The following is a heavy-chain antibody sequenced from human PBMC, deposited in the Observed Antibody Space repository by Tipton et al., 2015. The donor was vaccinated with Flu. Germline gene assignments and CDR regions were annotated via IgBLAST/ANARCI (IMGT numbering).Heavy chain of an antibody. CDR3: ARGAGWLHHLALNFSHALDV. V-gene: IGHV4-59*01. CDR1: GGSISTYY. J-gene: IGHJ6*02. CDR2: IHYSGST. Sequence: TLSLTCTVSGGSISTYYWSWVRQPPGKGLEWIGNIHYSGSTNYNPSLKSRLTISIDTSKNQFSLKLTSVTAADTAVYYCARGAGWLHHLALNFSHALDVWGRGTAVPVSS. D-gene: IGHD5-24*01.